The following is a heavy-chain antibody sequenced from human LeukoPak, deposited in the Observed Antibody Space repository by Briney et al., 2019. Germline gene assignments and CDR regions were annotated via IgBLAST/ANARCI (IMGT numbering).Heavy chain of an antibody. Sequence: GSLRLSCAASGFTFRSYGMRWIRQPPGKGLEWIGSIYYTGTTYYNPSLKSRVAMSVDTSKNQFSLKLNSVTAADTAVYYCARQGIVGATLYYWGQGSLVTVSS. D-gene: IGHD1-26*01. CDR1: GFTFRSYG. V-gene: IGHV4-39*01. CDR2: IYYTGTT. J-gene: IGHJ4*02. CDR3: ARQGIVGATLYY.